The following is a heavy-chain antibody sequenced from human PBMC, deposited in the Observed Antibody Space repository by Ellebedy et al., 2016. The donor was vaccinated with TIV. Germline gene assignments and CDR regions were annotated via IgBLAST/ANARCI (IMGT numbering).Heavy chain of an antibody. V-gene: IGHV4-59*10. D-gene: IGHD4-17*01. CDR1: GGSFSGYY. CDR3: ARSTVTNNWFNP. Sequence: SETLSLTXAVYGGSFSGYYWSWIRQPAGKGLEWIGRIYTSGSTNYNPSLKSRVTMSVDTSKNQFSLKLSSVTAADTAVYYCARSTVTNNWFNPWGQGTLVTVSS. CDR2: IYTSGST. J-gene: IGHJ5*02.